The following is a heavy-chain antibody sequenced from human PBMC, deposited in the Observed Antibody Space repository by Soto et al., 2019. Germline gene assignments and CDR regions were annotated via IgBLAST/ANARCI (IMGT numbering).Heavy chain of an antibody. J-gene: IGHJ4*02. CDR1: GFTFSSYG. CDR2: ISYDGSNK. V-gene: IGHV3-30*18. Sequence: GGSLRLSCAASGFTFSSYGMHWVRQAPGKGLEWVAVISYDGSNKYYADSVKGRFTISRDNSKNTLYLQMNSLRAEDTAVYYCAKARTYYYDSSGYDWDYFDYWGQGTLVTVSS. D-gene: IGHD3-22*01. CDR3: AKARTYYYDSSGYDWDYFDY.